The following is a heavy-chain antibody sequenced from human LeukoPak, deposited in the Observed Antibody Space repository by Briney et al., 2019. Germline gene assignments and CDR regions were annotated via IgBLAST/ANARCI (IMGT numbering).Heavy chain of an antibody. V-gene: IGHV1-2*02. Sequence: GASVKVSCKASGYTFTGYYMHWLRQAPGQGLEWMGWINPNSGGTNYAQKFQGRVTMTRDTSISTAYMELSRLRSDDTAVYYCARGFDFWSGYSFDSWGQGTLVTVSS. CDR3: ARGFDFWSGYSFDS. CDR1: GYTFTGYY. D-gene: IGHD3-3*01. J-gene: IGHJ5*01. CDR2: INPNSGGT.